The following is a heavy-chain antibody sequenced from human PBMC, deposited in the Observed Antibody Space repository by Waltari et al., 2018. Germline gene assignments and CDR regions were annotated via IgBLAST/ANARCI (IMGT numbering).Heavy chain of an antibody. J-gene: IGHJ4*02. Sequence: EVQLVQSGVEVRKPGQSLKISCKGSGYSFTTYWIGWVRQMPGKGLEWMGIIYSGDSDTSYIPSFQGQVTISADNSISTAYLQWSSLKASDTAMYFCARAPTGTSSPYYFDYWGQGTLVTVSS. D-gene: IGHD1-1*01. CDR1: GYSFTTYW. CDR3: ARAPTGTSSPYYFDY. CDR2: IYSGDSDT. V-gene: IGHV5-51*01.